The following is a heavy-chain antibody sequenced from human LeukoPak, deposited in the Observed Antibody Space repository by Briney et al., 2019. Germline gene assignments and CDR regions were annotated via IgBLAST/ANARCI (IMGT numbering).Heavy chain of an antibody. V-gene: IGHV1-2*02. D-gene: IGHD5-18*01. CDR2: INPNSGGT. Sequence: ASVKVSCKASGYTFTGYYMPWVRQAPGQGLEWMGWINPNSGGTNYAQKFQGRVTMTRDTSISTAYMELSRLRSDDTAVYYCARDLPYSYGTFDYWGQGTLVTVSS. J-gene: IGHJ4*02. CDR3: ARDLPYSYGTFDY. CDR1: GYTFTGYY.